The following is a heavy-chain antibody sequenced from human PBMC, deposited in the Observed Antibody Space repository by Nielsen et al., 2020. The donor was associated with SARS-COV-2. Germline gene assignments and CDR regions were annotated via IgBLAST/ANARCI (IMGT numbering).Heavy chain of an antibody. V-gene: IGHV1-2*06. CDR2: LNPYSGGT. J-gene: IGHJ6*02. CDR3: ARARATIFGLVMSYGMDV. Sequence: ASVKVSCKASGYTFTDYYIHWVRQSPGQGLEWMGRLNPYSGGTNYAQKFQGTVTMTRDASISTVYMELTSDDTAVYYCARARATIFGLVMSYGMDVWGQGTTVAVSS. D-gene: IGHD3/OR15-3a*01. CDR1: GYTFTDYY.